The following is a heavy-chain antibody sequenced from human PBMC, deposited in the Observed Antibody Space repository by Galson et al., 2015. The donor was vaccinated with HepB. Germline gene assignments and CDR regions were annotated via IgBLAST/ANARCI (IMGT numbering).Heavy chain of an antibody. CDR2: ICISSVII. J-gene: IGHJ6*02. CDR1: GFNFSTYA. V-gene: IGHV3-48*01. Sequence: SGFNFSTYAMNWVRLVFVFCLFLVFYICISSVIIYYADSVNGRFTISRDNAKNSLYLQMTSLRAEDTAVYFCARNFFDSSGYLAYFGLDVWGQGTTVTVSS. CDR3: ARNFFDSSGYLAYFGLDV. D-gene: IGHD3-22*01.